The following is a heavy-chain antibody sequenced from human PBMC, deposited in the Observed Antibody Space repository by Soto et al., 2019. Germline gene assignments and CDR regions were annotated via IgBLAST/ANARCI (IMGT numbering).Heavy chain of an antibody. CDR3: ARRRAFYCSGASCYSRGSFDY. D-gene: IGHD2-15*01. J-gene: IGHJ4*02. V-gene: IGHV5-51*01. CDR1: GYNFATYW. Sequence: GESLKISCKGSGYNFATYWIGWVRQMPGKGLEWMGIIYPGDSDTRYSPSFQGQVTISADKSISTAYLQWRSLKASDTAMYYCARRRAFYCSGASCYSRGSFDYWGQGTLVTVSS. CDR2: IYPGDSDT.